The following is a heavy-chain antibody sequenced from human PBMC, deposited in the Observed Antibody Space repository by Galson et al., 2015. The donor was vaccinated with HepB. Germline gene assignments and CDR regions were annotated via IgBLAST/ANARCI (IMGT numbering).Heavy chain of an antibody. CDR3: STDVLYSTFWSWFDP. CDR1: GFTFNNAW. CDR2: IKSKTDGETT. D-gene: IGHD6-13*01. V-gene: IGHV3-15*01. Sequence: SLRLSCAASGFTFNNAWMSWVRQAPGKGLEWVGHIKSKTDGETTDYAAPVKGRFTISRDDSKNTLYLQMNSLKTDDTAVYYCSTDVLYSTFWSWFDPWGQGTRVTVSS. J-gene: IGHJ5*02.